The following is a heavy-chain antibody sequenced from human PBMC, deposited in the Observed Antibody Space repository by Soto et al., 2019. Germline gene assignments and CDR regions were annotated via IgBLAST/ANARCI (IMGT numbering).Heavy chain of an antibody. Sequence: QVQLVESGGGVVQPGRSLRLSCAASGFTFSSYGMHWVRQAPGKGLEWVAVIWYDGSNKYYADSVKGRFTISRDNSKNTLYLQMNSLRAEDTAVYYCARGPFYYGSGSYPYYIDYWGQGTLVTVYS. CDR1: GFTFSSYG. CDR2: IWYDGSNK. CDR3: ARGPFYYGSGSYPYYIDY. V-gene: IGHV3-33*01. D-gene: IGHD3-10*01. J-gene: IGHJ4*02.